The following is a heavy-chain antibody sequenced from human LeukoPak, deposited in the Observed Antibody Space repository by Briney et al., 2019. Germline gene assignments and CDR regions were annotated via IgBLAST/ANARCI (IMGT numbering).Heavy chain of an antibody. CDR3: ARGQAYCSSTSCYFRGFPRWFDP. D-gene: IGHD2-2*01. J-gene: IGHJ5*02. CDR2: VNHSGST. CDR1: GGSFSGYY. V-gene: IGHV4-34*01. Sequence: SKTLSLTCAVYGGSFSGYYWSWIRQPPGKGLEWIGEVNHSGSTNYNPSLKSRVTISVDTSKNQFSLKLSSVTAADTAVYYCARGQAYCSSTSCYFRGFPRWFDPWGQGTLVTVSS.